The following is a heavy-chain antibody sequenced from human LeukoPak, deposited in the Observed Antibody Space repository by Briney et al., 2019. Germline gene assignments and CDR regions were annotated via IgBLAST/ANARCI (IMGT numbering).Heavy chain of an antibody. J-gene: IGHJ4*02. CDR3: ASQVLYLGYCTNGVCPTPFDY. D-gene: IGHD2-8*01. CDR1: GFTFSSYE. Sequence: PGGSLRLSCAASGFTFSSYEMNWVRQAPGKGLEWVSYISSSGSTKYYADSVKGRFTISRDNSKNTLYLQMNSLRAEDTAVYYCASQVLYLGYCTNGVCPTPFDYWGQGTLVTVSS. V-gene: IGHV3-48*03. CDR2: ISSSGSTK.